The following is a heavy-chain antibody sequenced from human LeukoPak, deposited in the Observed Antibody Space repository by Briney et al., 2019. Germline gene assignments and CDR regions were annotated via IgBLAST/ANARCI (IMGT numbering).Heavy chain of an antibody. V-gene: IGHV3-30*02. J-gene: IGHJ6*03. Sequence: PGGSLRLSCAASGFSFSTCGIHWVRQAPGKGLEWMAFIRVNETNRSYADSVKGRFTISRDNSKNMLFLQMNSLRVEDTAVYYCAKQMVEGRQYYYMEVWGKGTSVTVS. D-gene: IGHD2-15*01. CDR1: GFSFSTCG. CDR2: IRVNETNR. CDR3: AKQMVEGRQYYYMEV.